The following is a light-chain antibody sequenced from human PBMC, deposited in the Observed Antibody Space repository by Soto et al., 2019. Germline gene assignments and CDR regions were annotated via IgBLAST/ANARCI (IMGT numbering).Light chain of an antibody. CDR3: QQSSNWPLT. V-gene: IGKV3-11*01. CDR2: DAS. CDR1: QSVASY. Sequence: EIVLTQSPATLSLSPGEGATLSCRASQSVASYLAWYQQKPGQAPRLLIYDASNRATGIPTRFSGSGSGTDFTLTISSPEPEDSAVYYCQQSSNWPLTFGPGTKVDI. J-gene: IGKJ1*01.